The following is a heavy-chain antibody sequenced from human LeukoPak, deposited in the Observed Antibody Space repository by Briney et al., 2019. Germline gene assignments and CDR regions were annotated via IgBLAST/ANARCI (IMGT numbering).Heavy chain of an antibody. J-gene: IGHJ6*02. D-gene: IGHD3-3*01. Sequence: ASVKVSCKASGYTFTSYGISWVRQAPGQGLEWMGWISAYNGNTNYAQKLQGRVTMTTDTSTSTAYMELRSLRSGDTAVYYCARGFLSDDFWSGPYYYGMDVWGQGTTVTVSS. CDR1: GYTFTSYG. CDR3: ARGFLSDDFWSGPYYYGMDV. CDR2: ISAYNGNT. V-gene: IGHV1-18*01.